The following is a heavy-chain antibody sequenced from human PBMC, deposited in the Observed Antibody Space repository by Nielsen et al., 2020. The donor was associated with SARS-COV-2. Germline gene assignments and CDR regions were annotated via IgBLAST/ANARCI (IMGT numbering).Heavy chain of an antibody. J-gene: IGHJ6*02. V-gene: IGHV3-20*01. CDR3: ARERRVAAGTLYYGMDV. CDR1: GFTFDDHG. CDR2: INWNGGGT. Sequence: GESLKISCAASGFTFDDHGMSWVRQAPGKGLEWVSGINWNGGGTGYADSVKGRFTISRDNAKNSLYLQMNSLRAEDTALYHCARERRVAAGTLYYGMDVWGQGTTVTVSS. D-gene: IGHD6-13*01.